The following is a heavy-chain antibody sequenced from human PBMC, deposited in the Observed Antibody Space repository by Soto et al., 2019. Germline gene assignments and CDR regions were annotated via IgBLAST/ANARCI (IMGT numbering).Heavy chain of an antibody. J-gene: IGHJ4*02. CDR2: IIPILGIA. D-gene: IGHD3-9*01. CDR1: GGTFSSYT. Sequence: QVQLVQSGAEVKKPGSSVKVSCKASGGTFSSYTISWVRQAPGQGLEWMGRIIPILGIANYAQKFKGRVTITADKSTSTAYMELSSLRSEDTAVYYCAREGYDILTGYYSLDYWGQGTLVTVSS. CDR3: AREGYDILTGYYSLDY. V-gene: IGHV1-69*08.